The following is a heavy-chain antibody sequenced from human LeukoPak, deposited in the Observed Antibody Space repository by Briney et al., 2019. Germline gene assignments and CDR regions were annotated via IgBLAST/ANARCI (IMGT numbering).Heavy chain of an antibody. V-gene: IGHV3-15*01. J-gene: IGHJ4*02. Sequence: GGSLRLSCAPSGFTFSNAWMNWVRQAPGKGLEWVGRIKSKTDGETTDYAAPVKGRFTISRDDSKNTLYLQMNSLKTEDTAVYYCTTDGELRGYSYGLVGYWGQGTLVTVSS. CDR3: TTDGELRGYSYGLVGY. CDR1: GFTFSNAW. D-gene: IGHD5-18*01. CDR2: IKSKTDGETT.